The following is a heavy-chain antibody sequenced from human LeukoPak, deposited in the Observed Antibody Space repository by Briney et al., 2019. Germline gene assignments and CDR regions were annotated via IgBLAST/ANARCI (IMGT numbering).Heavy chain of an antibody. CDR3: ARSGCGSGGGCYNYRNAFDI. CDR2: IGIISSTI. V-gene: IGHV3-48*02. D-gene: IGHD2-15*01. J-gene: IGHJ3*02. Sequence: GGALRLSCAASGFTFSGHSMNWVRQGPGRGVEWVGYIGIISSTIYYADSMKGRFTISRDNVKNSVFLQMNTLRDEDTAVYYCARSGCGSGGGCYNYRNAFDIWGQGTMVTVSS. CDR1: GFTFSGHS.